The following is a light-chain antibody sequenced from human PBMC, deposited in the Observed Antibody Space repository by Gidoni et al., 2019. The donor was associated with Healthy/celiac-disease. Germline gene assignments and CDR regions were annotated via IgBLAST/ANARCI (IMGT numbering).Light chain of an antibody. Sequence: DIQMTQSPSSLSASVGDRVTITCRASQSFSSYLNWYQQKPGKAPKLLIYAASSLQSGVPSRFSGSGSGKDFTLTISSLQPEDFATYYCQQSYSTPLTFGGGTKVEIK. CDR1: QSFSSY. CDR2: AAS. J-gene: IGKJ4*01. CDR3: QQSYSTPLT. V-gene: IGKV1-39*01.